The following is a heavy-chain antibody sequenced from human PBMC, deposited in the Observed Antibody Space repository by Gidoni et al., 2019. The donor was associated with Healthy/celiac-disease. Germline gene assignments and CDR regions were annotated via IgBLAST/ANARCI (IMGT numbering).Heavy chain of an antibody. Sequence: QVQLQVSGPGLVKPSQTLSLTCTVSGGSISSGSYYWSWIRQPAGKGLEWIGRIYTSGSTNYNPSLKSRVTMSVDTSKNQFSLKLSSVTAADTAVYYCARGSTMIVAGYAFDIWGQGTMVTVSS. CDR2: IYTSGST. CDR1: GGSISSGSYY. V-gene: IGHV4-61*02. D-gene: IGHD3-22*01. CDR3: ARGSTMIVAGYAFDI. J-gene: IGHJ3*02.